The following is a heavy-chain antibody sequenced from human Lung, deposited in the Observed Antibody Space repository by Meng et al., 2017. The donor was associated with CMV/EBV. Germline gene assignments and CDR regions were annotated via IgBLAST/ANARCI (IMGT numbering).Heavy chain of an antibody. J-gene: IGHJ4*02. CDR1: FSSYS. V-gene: IGHV3-21*01. D-gene: IGHD2-2*03. Sequence: FSSYSINWVHQAPGKGTEWISSISASSSYIFYSDSVKGRFTISRDNAKNSLYLQMNNLRPEDTAVYYCARVGYCTTTNCYGDYFDYWGQGTLVTVSS. CDR3: ARVGYCTTTNCYGDYFDY. CDR2: ISASSSYI.